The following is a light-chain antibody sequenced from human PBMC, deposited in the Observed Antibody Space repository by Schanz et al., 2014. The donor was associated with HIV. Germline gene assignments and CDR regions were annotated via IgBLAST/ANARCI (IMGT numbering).Light chain of an antibody. V-gene: IGKV3-15*01. J-gene: IGKJ1*01. Sequence: EIVMTQSPATLSVSPGERATLSCRASQSVSSNLAWYQQKPGQAPRLLIYGASTRATGIPATFSGSGSGTEFTLTISSLQSEDFAVYYCQQYKNWPTFGQGTKVEI. CDR3: QQYKNWPT. CDR2: GAS. CDR1: QSVSSN.